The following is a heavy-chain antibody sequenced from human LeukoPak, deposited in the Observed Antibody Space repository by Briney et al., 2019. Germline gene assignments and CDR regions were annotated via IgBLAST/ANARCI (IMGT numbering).Heavy chain of an antibody. CDR1: GGPISSYY. V-gene: IGHV4-59*01. CDR2: FSYSDRT. J-gene: IGHJ4*02. D-gene: IGHD3-22*01. CDR3: ARSSSAHYYDSSGYLPSHFDY. Sequence: PSETLSLTCTVSGGPISSYYWSWIRQPPGKGLEWIGYFSYSDRTNYNPSLKSRVTISVDTSKNQFSLKLSSVTAADTAVYYFARSSSAHYYDSSGYLPSHFDYWGQGTLVTVSS.